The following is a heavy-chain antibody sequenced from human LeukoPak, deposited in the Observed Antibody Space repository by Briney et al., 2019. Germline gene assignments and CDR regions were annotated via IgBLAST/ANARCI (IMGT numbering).Heavy chain of an antibody. CDR2: INHSGST. D-gene: IGHD2-2*01. V-gene: IGHV4-34*01. J-gene: IGHJ4*02. Sequence: PSETLSLTCAVYGGSFSGYYWSWIRQPPGKGLEWIGEINHSGSTNYNPSHKSRVTISVDTSKNQFSLKLSSVTAADTAVYYCARQYCSSISCYFDYWGQGTLVTVSS. CDR3: ARQYCSSISCYFDY. CDR1: GGSFSGYY.